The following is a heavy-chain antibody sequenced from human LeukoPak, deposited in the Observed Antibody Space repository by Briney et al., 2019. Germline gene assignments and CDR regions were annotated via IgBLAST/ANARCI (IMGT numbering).Heavy chain of an antibody. Sequence: GGSLRLSCAASGFTFSNFGIHWVRQAPGKGLEWVSFIVFDGSKKFYADSVKGRFTISRDNAKNSLYLQMNSLRAEDTAVYYCARDSGGLNYYGSGSSNYFDYWGQGTLVTVSS. D-gene: IGHD3-10*01. CDR3: ARDSGGLNYYGSGSSNYFDY. CDR1: GFTFSNFG. CDR2: IVFDGSKK. J-gene: IGHJ4*02. V-gene: IGHV3-30*02.